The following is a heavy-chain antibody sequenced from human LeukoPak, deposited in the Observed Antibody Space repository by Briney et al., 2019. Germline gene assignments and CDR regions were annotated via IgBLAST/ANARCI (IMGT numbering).Heavy chain of an antibody. CDR2: IYYGGST. Sequence: SETLSLTCTVSGGSISSYYLSWIRQPPGKGLEWIWYIYYGGSTNYNPSLKSRVTISGDTSKSQFSLKLTSVTASDTAVYFCARHGVEGPSGSPRRWLDPWGQGTLVTVSS. D-gene: IGHD1-26*01. CDR1: GGSISSYY. J-gene: IGHJ5*02. V-gene: IGHV4-59*08. CDR3: ARHGVEGPSGSPRRWLDP.